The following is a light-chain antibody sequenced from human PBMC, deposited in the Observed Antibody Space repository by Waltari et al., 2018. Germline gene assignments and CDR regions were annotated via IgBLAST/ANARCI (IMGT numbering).Light chain of an antibody. CDR2: DAS. Sequence: EIVLTQSPGTLSLSPGETATLSCRASQSVSRALAWYQQKPGQAPRLLIYDASTRATGIPDRFSGSGSGTDFGLTISRLEPEDFAVYYCQKYVRLPATFGQGTKVEIK. V-gene: IGKV3-20*01. CDR1: QSVSRA. J-gene: IGKJ1*01. CDR3: QKYVRLPAT.